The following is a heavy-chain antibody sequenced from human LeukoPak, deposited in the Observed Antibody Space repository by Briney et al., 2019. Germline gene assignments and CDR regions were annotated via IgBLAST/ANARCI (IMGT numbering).Heavy chain of an antibody. J-gene: IGHJ3*01. CDR1: GFTFSTYW. CDR2: IKEDGGEK. D-gene: IGHD5-12*01. V-gene: IGHV3-7*05. CDR3: VRDGYGGYDHAFDV. Sequence: PGGSLRLSCAASGFTFSTYWMSWVRQAPGKGLEWVANIKEDGGEKYYVDSVKGRFTISRDNAKNALYLQMNSLRAKDTAVYYCVRDGYGGYDHAFDVWGQGTMVTVSS.